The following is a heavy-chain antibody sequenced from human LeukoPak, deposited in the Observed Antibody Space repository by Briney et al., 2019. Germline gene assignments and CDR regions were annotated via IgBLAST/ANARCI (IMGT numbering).Heavy chain of an antibody. Sequence: PGRSLRLSCAASGFTFSSYAMHWVRQAPGKGLEWVAVISYDGSNKYYADSVKGRFTISRDNSKNTLYLQMNSLRAEDTAVYYCAKVGHSSSGKTPYYFDYWGQGTLVTVSS. CDR2: ISYDGSNK. CDR1: GFTFSSYA. V-gene: IGHV3-30-3*01. J-gene: IGHJ4*02. D-gene: IGHD6-13*01. CDR3: AKVGHSSSGKTPYYFDY.